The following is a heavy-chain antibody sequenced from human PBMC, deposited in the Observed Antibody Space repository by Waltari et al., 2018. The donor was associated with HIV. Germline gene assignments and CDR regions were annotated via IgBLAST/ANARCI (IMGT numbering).Heavy chain of an antibody. Sequence: EVQLVESGGVVVQPGGSLRFYCAASGLPFDDYAMHWVRQAPGKGLEWVSLISWDGGSTYYADSVKGRFTISRDNSKNSLYLQMNSLRAEDTALYYCSTYGDSEAFDIWGQGTMVTVSS. D-gene: IGHD4-17*01. CDR3: STYGDSEAFDI. J-gene: IGHJ3*02. V-gene: IGHV3-43D*03. CDR2: ISWDGGST. CDR1: GLPFDDYA.